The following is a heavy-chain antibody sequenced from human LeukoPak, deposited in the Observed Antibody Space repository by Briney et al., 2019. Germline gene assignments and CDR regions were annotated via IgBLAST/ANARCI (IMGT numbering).Heavy chain of an antibody. CDR3: ARVGTWELQRVFDY. Sequence: PGGSLTLSCAASGFTFTDYWMTWVRQVPGKGLEWVANIHKAGTESYYVDSVKDRFAISRDNAKNSLFLQLSSLRVDDTAVYYCARVGTWELQRVFDYWGQGTLVTVSS. CDR2: IHKAGTES. D-gene: IGHD1-26*01. J-gene: IGHJ4*02. V-gene: IGHV3-7*01. CDR1: GFTFTDYW.